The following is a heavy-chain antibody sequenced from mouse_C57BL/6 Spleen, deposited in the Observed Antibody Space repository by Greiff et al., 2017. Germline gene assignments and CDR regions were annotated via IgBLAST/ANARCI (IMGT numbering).Heavy chain of an antibody. CDR1: GYTFTDYE. J-gene: IGHJ3*01. CDR2: IDPETGGT. V-gene: IGHV1-15*01. CDR3: TRSRSSYDGYLFAY. Sequence: QVQLQQSGAELVRPGASVTLSCKASGYTFTDYEMHWVKQTPVHGLEWIGAIDPETGGTAYNQKFKGKAILTADKSSSTAYMELRSLTSEDSAVYYCTRSRSSYDGYLFAYWGQGTLVTVSA. D-gene: IGHD2-3*01.